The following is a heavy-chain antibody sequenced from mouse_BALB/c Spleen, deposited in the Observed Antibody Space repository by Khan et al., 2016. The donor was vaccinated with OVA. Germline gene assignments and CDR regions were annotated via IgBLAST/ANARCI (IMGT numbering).Heavy chain of an antibody. J-gene: IGHJ4*01. Sequence: QIQLVQSGAELARPGASVKLSCKASGYTFTSHTMHWVKQRPGQGLEWIGYINPRSGYTNYNQKFNDKATLTADKSSSTAYMQLSSLKSEDSAVMYCAGRTTAESLAYWGQGTLVTVSA. D-gene: IGHD2-14*01. V-gene: IGHV1-4*01. CDR2: INPRSGYT. CDR1: GYTFTSHT. CDR3: AGRTTAESLAY.